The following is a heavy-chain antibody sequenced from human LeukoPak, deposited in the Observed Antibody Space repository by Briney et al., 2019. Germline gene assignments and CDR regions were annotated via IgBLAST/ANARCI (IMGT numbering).Heavy chain of an antibody. CDR2: IYYSGST. V-gene: IGHV4-39*07. CDR3: ARWWYYDSGDYLRFFDC. Sequence: PSETLSLTCTVSGGSISSSSYYWGWIRQPPGKGLEWIGNIYYSGSTYYNTSLKSRVTISLDTSKNQFSLKLSSLTAADTAIYYCARWWYYDSGDYLRFFDCWGQGTLVTVSS. D-gene: IGHD3-22*01. J-gene: IGHJ4*02. CDR1: GGSISSSSYY.